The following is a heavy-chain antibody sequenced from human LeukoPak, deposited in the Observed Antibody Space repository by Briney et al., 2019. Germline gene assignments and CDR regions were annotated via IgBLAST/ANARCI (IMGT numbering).Heavy chain of an antibody. CDR3: ARDSRIVVDTTSFDY. CDR1: GGTFSSYA. D-gene: IGHD3-22*01. CDR2: INPSGGST. V-gene: IGHV1-46*01. Sequence: ASVKVSCKASGGTFSSYAISWVRQAPGQGLEWMGIINPSGGSTSYAQKFQGRVTMTRDTSTSTVYMELSSLRSEDTAVYYCARDSRIVVDTTSFDYWGQGTLVTVSS. J-gene: IGHJ4*02.